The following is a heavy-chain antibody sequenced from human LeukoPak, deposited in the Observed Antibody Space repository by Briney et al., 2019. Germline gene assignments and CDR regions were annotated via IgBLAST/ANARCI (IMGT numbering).Heavy chain of an antibody. V-gene: IGHV5-51*01. D-gene: IGHD5-24*01. CDR3: ARREMATITPFVY. CDR1: GYSFTTYW. CDR2: IYPGDSDT. J-gene: IGHJ4*02. Sequence: GESLKISCKGSGYSFTTYWIGWVRQMPGKGLEWMGIIYPGDSDTRYSPSFQGQVTISADKSINIVYLQWSSLKASDTAMYYCARREMATITPFVYWGQGTLVTVSS.